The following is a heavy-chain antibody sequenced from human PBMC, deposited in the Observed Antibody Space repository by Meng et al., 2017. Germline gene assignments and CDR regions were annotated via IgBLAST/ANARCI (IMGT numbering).Heavy chain of an antibody. CDR2: INSDGSST. D-gene: IGHD6-13*01. V-gene: IGHV3-74*01. J-gene: IGHJ4*02. CDR1: GFTFSSYW. CDR3: ARATPHTSSSWYGEYSY. Sequence: GGSLRLSCAASGFTFSSYWMHWVRQAPGKGLVWVSRINSDGSSTSYADSVKGRFTISRDNAKNTLYLQMNSLSAEDTAVYYCARATPHTSSSWYGEYSYWGQGTLVTVSS.